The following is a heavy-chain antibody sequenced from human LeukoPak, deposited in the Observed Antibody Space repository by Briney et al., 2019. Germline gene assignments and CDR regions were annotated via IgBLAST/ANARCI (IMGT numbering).Heavy chain of an antibody. CDR3: AKAPSGYDRLFDY. J-gene: IGHJ4*02. Sequence: GGSLRLSCAASGFTFSSYAMSWVRQAPGKGLEWVSVISGSGAGTYYADSVKGRFTISRDNSKNTLYLQMNSLSAEDTAVYYCAKAPSGYDRLFDYWGQGTLVTVSS. CDR1: GFTFSSYA. D-gene: IGHD5-12*01. CDR2: ISGSGAGT. V-gene: IGHV3-23*01.